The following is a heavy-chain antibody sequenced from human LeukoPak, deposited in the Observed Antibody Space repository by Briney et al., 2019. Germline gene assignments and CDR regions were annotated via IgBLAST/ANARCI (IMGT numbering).Heavy chain of an antibody. CDR3: AREEITIFGVVAYHFDY. CDR2: IYYSGST. Sequence: ASETLSLTCTVSGGSISSYYWSWIRQPPGKGLEWIGYIYYSGSTNYNPSLKSRVTISVDTSKNQFSLKLSSVTAADTAVYYCAREEITIFGVVAYHFDYWGQGTLVTVSS. D-gene: IGHD3-3*01. CDR1: GGSISSYY. J-gene: IGHJ4*02. V-gene: IGHV4-59*12.